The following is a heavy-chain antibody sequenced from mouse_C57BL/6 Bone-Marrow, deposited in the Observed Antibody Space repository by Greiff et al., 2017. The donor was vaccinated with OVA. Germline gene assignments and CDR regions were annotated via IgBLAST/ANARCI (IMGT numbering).Heavy chain of an antibody. Sequence: EVQLQQSGPELVKPGASVKIPCKASGYTFTDYNMDWVKQSHGKSLEWIGDINPNNGGTIYNQKFKGKATLTVDKSSSTAYMELRSLTSEDTAVYYGARGGYAKDYYAMDYWGQGTSVTVSS. D-gene: IGHD2-2*01. CDR2: INPNNGGT. V-gene: IGHV1-18*01. J-gene: IGHJ4*01. CDR1: GYTFTDYN. CDR3: ARGGYAKDYYAMDY.